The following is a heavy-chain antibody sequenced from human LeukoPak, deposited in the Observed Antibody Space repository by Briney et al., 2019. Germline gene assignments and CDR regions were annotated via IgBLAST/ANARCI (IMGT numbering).Heavy chain of an antibody. CDR2: ISAYNGNT. CDR1: GYTFTSYG. V-gene: IGHV1-18*01. D-gene: IGHD3-22*01. CDR3: ARVPTYYYDSSGYYSASADAFDI. Sequence: ASVKVSCKASGYTFTSYGISWVRQAPGQGLEWMGWISAYNGNTNYAQKLQGRVTMTTDTSTSTAYMELRSLRSDATAVYYCARVPTYYYDSSGYYSASADAFDIWGQGTMVTVSS. J-gene: IGHJ3*02.